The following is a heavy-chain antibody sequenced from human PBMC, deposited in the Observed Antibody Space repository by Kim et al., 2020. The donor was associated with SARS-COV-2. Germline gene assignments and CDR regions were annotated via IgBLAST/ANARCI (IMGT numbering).Heavy chain of an antibody. CDR1: GFTFSSYA. CDR2: ISYDGSNK. D-gene: IGHD3-16*02. Sequence: GGSLRLSCAASGFTFSSYAMHWVRQAPGKGLEWVAVISYDGSNKYYADSVKGRFTISRDNSKNTLYLQMNSLRAEDTAVYYCARDQLNYHAFGGVIATLRAFDIWGQGTMVTVSS. V-gene: IGHV3-30-3*01. CDR3: ARDQLNYHAFGGVIATLRAFDI. J-gene: IGHJ3*02.